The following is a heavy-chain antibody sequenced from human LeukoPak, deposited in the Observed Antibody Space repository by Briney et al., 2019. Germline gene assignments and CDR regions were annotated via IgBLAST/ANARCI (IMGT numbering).Heavy chain of an antibody. CDR1: GFTLSESW. V-gene: IGHV3-7*01. D-gene: IGHD3-16*01. Sequence: GGSLRLSCAASGFTLSESWMSWVRQAPGKGLEWVANMNQDGGEKDYVDSVKGRFTISRDNARESLYLQMSSLRAEDTAVYYCATYTHWVAGDVWGHGTTVTVSS. CDR3: ATYTHWVAGDV. J-gene: IGHJ6*02. CDR2: MNQDGGEK.